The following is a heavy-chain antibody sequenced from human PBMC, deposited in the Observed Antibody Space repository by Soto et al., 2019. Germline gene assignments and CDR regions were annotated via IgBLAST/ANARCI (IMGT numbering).Heavy chain of an antibody. CDR2: IYNTGAT. D-gene: IGHD3-10*01. J-gene: IGHJ5*02. CDR3: VRAPFGVGEWFDP. V-gene: IGHV4-31*01. CDR1: GGSVSSDGYY. Sequence: QVQLQESGPRLVKPSQTLSLTCTVSGGSVSSDGYYCGWIRQLPGKGLEWIGYIYNTGATYYNPSLMSLLSISFVTSKNQFSRKINSVTAADTAVYYCVRAPFGVGEWFDPGGQGTLVTVSS.